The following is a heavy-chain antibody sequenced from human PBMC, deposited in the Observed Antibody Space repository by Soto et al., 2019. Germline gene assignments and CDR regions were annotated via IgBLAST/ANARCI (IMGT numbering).Heavy chain of an antibody. CDR3: ARDLLYCGGDCHGGFDY. J-gene: IGHJ4*02. CDR2: IYHSGST. Sequence: QLQLQESGSGLVKPSQTLSLTCAVSGGSISSGGYSWSWIRQPPGKGLEWIGYIYHSGSTYYNPXLRGRVTISVXXSXNLXSLKLSSVTAADTAVYYCARDLLYCGGDCHGGFDYWGQGTLVTVSS. CDR1: GGSISSGGYS. D-gene: IGHD2-21*02. V-gene: IGHV4-30-2*01.